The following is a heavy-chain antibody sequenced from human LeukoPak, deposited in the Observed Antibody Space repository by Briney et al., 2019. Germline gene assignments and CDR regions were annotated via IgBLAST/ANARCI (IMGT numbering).Heavy chain of an antibody. CDR3: AKECYYDSSGYYCLDY. CDR2: ISYDGSNK. CDR1: GFTFSSYG. Sequence: PGRSLRLSCAASGFTFSSYGMHWVRQAPGKGLERVAVISYDGSNKYNADSVKGRFTISRDNSKNTLYLQMNSLRAEDTAVYYCAKECYYDSSGYYCLDYWGQGTLVTVSS. D-gene: IGHD3-22*01. V-gene: IGHV3-30*18. J-gene: IGHJ4*02.